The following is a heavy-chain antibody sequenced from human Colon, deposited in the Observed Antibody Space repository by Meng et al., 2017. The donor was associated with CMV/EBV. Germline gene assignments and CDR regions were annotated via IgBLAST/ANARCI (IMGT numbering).Heavy chain of an antibody. D-gene: IGHD2-21*02. CDR2: ISGGNTYI. CDR3: ARAAIPVISAAELGS. CDR1: GFTFSPYT. Sequence: GESLKISCVASGFTFSPYTMNWVRQPPGKGLEWVSSISGGNTYIYYADSVKGRFTISRDNAKNSLYLQMTNVSAEDTAVYFCARAAIPVISAAELGSWGQGTLVTVSS. V-gene: IGHV3-21*01. J-gene: IGHJ4*02.